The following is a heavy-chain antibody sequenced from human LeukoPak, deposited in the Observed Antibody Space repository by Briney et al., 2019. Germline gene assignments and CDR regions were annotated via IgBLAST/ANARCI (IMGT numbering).Heavy chain of an antibody. J-gene: IGHJ4*02. D-gene: IGHD6-19*01. CDR1: GFTFSSYG. Sequence: GGSLRLSCAASGFTFSSYGMHWVRQAPGKGLEWVSSISSGGTYIYYADSVRGRFTISRDNAKNSLYLQMNSLRAEDTAVYYCARGRATGDSSGWSYFDYWGQGALVTVSS. CDR3: ARGRATGDSSGWSYFDY. CDR2: ISSGGTYI. V-gene: IGHV3-21*01.